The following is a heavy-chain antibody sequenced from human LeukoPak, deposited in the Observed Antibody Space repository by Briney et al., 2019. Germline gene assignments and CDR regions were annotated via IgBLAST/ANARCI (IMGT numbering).Heavy chain of an antibody. Sequence: ASVKVSCKASGGTFSSYAISWVRQAPGKGLEWMGGFDPEDGETIYAQKFQGRVTMTEVTSTDTAYMELSSLRSEDTAVYYCATGDRYYDFWSGYYTGQGAFDIWGQGTMVTVSS. J-gene: IGHJ3*02. CDR3: ATGDRYYDFWSGYYTGQGAFDI. CDR1: GGTFSSYA. V-gene: IGHV1-24*01. CDR2: FDPEDGET. D-gene: IGHD3-3*01.